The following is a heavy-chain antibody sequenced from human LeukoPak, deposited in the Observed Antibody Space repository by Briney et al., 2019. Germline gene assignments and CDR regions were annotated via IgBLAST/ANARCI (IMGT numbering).Heavy chain of an antibody. D-gene: IGHD4-23*01. CDR1: GYTFTSYY. V-gene: IGHV1-46*01. J-gene: IGHJ4*02. Sequence: GASVKVSCKASGYTFTSYYMHWVRQAPGQGLEWMGIINPRGGSTSYAQKFQGRVTMTRDTSTSTAYMEVSSLRSEDTAVYYCARDFDYGGTQNDSWGQGTLVTVSS. CDR2: INPRGGST. CDR3: ARDFDYGGTQNDS.